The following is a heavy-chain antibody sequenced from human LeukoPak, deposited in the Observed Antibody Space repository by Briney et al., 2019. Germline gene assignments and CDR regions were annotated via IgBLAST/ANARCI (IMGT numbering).Heavy chain of an antibody. Sequence: PGGSLRLSCAASGFTFSSYAMSWVRQAPGNGLECVSAISGSGGSTCYADSVKGRFTISRDNSKNTLYLQMNSLRAEDTAVYYCAKDDFYGYGYAWGQGTLVTVSS. J-gene: IGHJ5*02. CDR3: AKDDFYGYGYA. V-gene: IGHV3-23*01. D-gene: IGHD5-18*01. CDR2: ISGSGGST. CDR1: GFTFSSYA.